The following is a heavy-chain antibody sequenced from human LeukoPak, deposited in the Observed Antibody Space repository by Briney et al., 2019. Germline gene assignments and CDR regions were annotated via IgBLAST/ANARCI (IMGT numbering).Heavy chain of an antibody. J-gene: IGHJ5*02. V-gene: IGHV4-39*07. Sequence: SETLSLTCTVSGGSISSYYWGWIRQPPGKGLEWIGSIYYSGSTYYNPSLKSRVTISVDTSKNQFSLKLSSVTAADTAVYYCAREILGSSGPHGDWFDPWGQGTLVTVSS. D-gene: IGHD3-22*01. CDR3: AREILGSSGPHGDWFDP. CDR1: GGSISSYY. CDR2: IYYSGST.